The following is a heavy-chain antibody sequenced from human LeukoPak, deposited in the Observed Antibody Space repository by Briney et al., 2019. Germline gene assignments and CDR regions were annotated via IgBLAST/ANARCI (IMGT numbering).Heavy chain of an antibody. Sequence: ASVKVSCTASGGTFSRYAISWVQQAPGQGLEWMGGIIPIFGTANHAQKFQGRVTITADESTSTAYMELSSLRSEDTAVYYCARLPLTGYSRGYYYGMDVWGQGTTVTVSS. J-gene: IGHJ6*02. CDR3: ARLPLTGYSRGYYYGMDV. V-gene: IGHV1-69*13. CDR1: GGTFSRYA. CDR2: IIPIFGTA. D-gene: IGHD3-9*01.